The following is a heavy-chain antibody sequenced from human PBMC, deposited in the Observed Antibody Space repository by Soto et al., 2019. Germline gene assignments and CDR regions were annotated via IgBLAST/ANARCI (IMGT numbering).Heavy chain of an antibody. V-gene: IGHV3-15*01. J-gene: IGHJ6*03. D-gene: IGHD2-15*01. CDR2: IKSKTDGGTT. CDR3: TTEPTLVVVAAFYYYMDV. CDR1: GFTFSNAW. Sequence: GGSLRLSCAASGFTFSNAWMSWVRQAPGKGLEWVGRIKSKTDGGTTDYAAPVKGRFTISRDDSKNTLYLQMNSLKTEDTAVYYCTTEPTLVVVAAFYYYMDVWGKGTTVTVSS.